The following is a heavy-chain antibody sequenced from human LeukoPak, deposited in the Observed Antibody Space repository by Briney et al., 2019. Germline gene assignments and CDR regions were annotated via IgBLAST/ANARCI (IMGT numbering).Heavy chain of an antibody. J-gene: IGHJ3*02. CDR2: IYTTGST. CDR3: ARGHDAFDI. V-gene: IGHV4-4*07. CDR1: GGSISRYY. Sequence: SQTLSLTCTVSGGSISRYYWSWIRHPARKGLECIGRIYTTGSTNYNPSLKSRVTMSVDTSKNQFSLKLSSVTAADTAVYYCARGHDAFDIWGQGTMVTVSS.